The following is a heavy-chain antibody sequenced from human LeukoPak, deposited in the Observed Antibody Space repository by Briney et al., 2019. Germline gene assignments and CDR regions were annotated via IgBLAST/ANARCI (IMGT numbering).Heavy chain of an antibody. CDR2: ISSSSSTI. V-gene: IGHV3-48*04. Sequence: GALRLSCAASGFTFSSYSMNWVRQAPGKGLEWVSYISSSSSTIYYADSVKGRFTISRDNAKNSLYLQMNSLRAEDTAVYYCARDLAVAGAFDIWGQGTMVTVSS. CDR1: GFTFSSYS. J-gene: IGHJ3*02. D-gene: IGHD6-19*01. CDR3: ARDLAVAGAFDI.